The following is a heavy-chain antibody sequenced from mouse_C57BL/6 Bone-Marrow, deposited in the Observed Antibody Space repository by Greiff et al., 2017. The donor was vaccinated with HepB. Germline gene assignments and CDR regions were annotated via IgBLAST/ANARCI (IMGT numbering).Heavy chain of an antibody. Sequence: QVQLQQSGAELARPGASVKMSCKASGYTFTSYTMHWVKQRPGQGLEWIGYITPSSGYTKYNQKFKDKATLTADKSSSTAYMQLSSLTSEDSAVYYCAKAFYGSSPFDYWGQGTTLTVSS. J-gene: IGHJ2*01. CDR3: AKAFYGSSPFDY. D-gene: IGHD1-1*01. CDR1: GYTFTSYT. CDR2: ITPSSGYT. V-gene: IGHV1-4*01.